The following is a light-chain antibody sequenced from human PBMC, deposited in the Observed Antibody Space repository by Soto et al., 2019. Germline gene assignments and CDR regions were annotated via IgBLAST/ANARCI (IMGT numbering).Light chain of an antibody. V-gene: IGKV3-20*01. CDR3: QQYGSSPPIT. CDR1: QSVSSSY. J-gene: IGKJ5*01. Sequence: EIVLTQSPGTLSLSPGERATLSCRASQSVSSSYLAWYQQKPGQAPRLLIYGASSRATGIPDRFSGSGSGTDFTFSISRLEPKDCAVYYGQQYGSSPPITFGQGTRLEIK. CDR2: GAS.